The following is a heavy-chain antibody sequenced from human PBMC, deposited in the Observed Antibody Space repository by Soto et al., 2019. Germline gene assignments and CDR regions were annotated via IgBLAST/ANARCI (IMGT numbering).Heavy chain of an antibody. CDR3: ARDAERITIFGVVNYFDY. V-gene: IGHV6-1*01. J-gene: IGHJ4*02. Sequence: QVPLQQSGPGLVKPSQTLSLTCAISGDSVSSNSAAWNWIRQSPSRGLEWLGRTYYRSKWYNDYAVSVKSRITINPDTSKNQFSLQLNSVTPEDTAVYYCARDAERITIFGVVNYFDYWGQGTLVTVSS. CDR2: TYYRSKWYN. CDR1: GDSVSSNSAA. D-gene: IGHD3-3*01.